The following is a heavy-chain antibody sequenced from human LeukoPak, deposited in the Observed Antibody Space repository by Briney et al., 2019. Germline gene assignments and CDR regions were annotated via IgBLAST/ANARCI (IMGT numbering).Heavy chain of an antibody. V-gene: IGHV1-8*01. J-gene: IGHJ6*03. CDR1: GYTFTSYD. Sequence: ASVKVSCKASGYTFTSYDINWVRQATGQGLEWMGWMNPNSGNTGYAQKFQGRVTMTRNTSISTAYMELSSLRSEDTAVYYCAREIAVQQLGSSYYYMDVWGKGTTVTVSS. D-gene: IGHD6-19*01. CDR2: MNPNSGNT. CDR3: AREIAVQQLGSSYYYMDV.